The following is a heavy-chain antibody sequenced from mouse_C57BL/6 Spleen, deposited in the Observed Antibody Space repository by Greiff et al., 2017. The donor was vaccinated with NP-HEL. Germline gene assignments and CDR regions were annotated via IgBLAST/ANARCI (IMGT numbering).Heavy chain of an antibody. Sequence: EVQRVESEGGLVQPGSSMKLSCTASGFTFSDYYMAWVRQVPEKGLEWVANINYDGSSTYYLDSLKSRFIISRDNAKNILYLQMSSLKSEDTATYYCASGSSYAYFDVWGTGTTVSVSS. CDR2: INYDGSST. V-gene: IGHV5-16*01. D-gene: IGHD1-1*01. CDR1: GFTFSDYY. CDR3: ASGSSYAYFDV. J-gene: IGHJ1*03.